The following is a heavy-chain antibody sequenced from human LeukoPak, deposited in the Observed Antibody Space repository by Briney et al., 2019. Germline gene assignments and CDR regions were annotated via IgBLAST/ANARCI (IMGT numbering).Heavy chain of an antibody. V-gene: IGHV3-48*04. CDR2: ISSSSSTI. Sequence: PGGSLRLSCAASGFEFSDFSMNWVRQAPGKGLEWVSYISSSSSTIYYADSVKGRFTISRDNAKNSLYLQMNSLRAEDTAVYYCARVSDYPKTLVVDYWGQGTLVTVSS. CDR1: GFEFSDFS. CDR3: ARVSDYPKTLVVDY. D-gene: IGHD4-11*01. J-gene: IGHJ4*02.